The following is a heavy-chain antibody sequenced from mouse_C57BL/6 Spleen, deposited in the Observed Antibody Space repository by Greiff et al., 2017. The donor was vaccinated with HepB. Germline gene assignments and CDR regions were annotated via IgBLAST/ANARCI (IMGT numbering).Heavy chain of an antibody. CDR1: GYTFTSYW. D-gene: IGHD1-1*01. V-gene: IGHV1-55*01. Sequence: QVQLKQPGAELVKPGASVKMSCKASGYTFTSYWITWVKQRPGQGLEWIGDIYPGSGSTNYNEKFKSKATLTVDTSSSTAYMQLSSLTSEDSAVYYCARRGDGYYGSSYLDYWGQGTTLTVSS. CDR3: ARRGDGYYGSSYLDY. CDR2: IYPGSGST. J-gene: IGHJ2*01.